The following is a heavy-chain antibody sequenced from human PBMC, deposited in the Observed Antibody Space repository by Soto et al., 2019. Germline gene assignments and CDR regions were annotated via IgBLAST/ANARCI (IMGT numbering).Heavy chain of an antibody. Sequence: EVQLVESGGGLVQPGGSLRLSCAASGFTFSGYNMNWVRQAPGNGLEWISCIKSDSSGTWYADSVKGRFTMSSDNARNSLHLHRNSLRDGDTAVYFCARDSNWSSDYWGQGTLVAFSS. CDR3: ARDSNWSSDY. CDR2: IKSDSSGT. J-gene: IGHJ4*02. D-gene: IGHD1-1*01. V-gene: IGHV3-48*02. CDR1: GFTFSGYN.